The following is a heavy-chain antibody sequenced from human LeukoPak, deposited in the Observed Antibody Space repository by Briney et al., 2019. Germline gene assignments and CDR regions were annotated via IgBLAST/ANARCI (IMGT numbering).Heavy chain of an antibody. J-gene: IGHJ4*02. CDR2: IYPDDSDT. D-gene: IGHD5-12*01. CDR3: TLHSGSRVYSDYDY. V-gene: IGHV5-51*01. Sequence: GESLKISCQGSGYRFTNYWIGWVRQMPGKGLEWMGIIYPDDSDTRYSPSFQGQVTISADKSISTAYLQWSSLKASDSAMYYCTLHSGSRVYSDYDYWGQGTLVTVSS. CDR1: GYRFTNYW.